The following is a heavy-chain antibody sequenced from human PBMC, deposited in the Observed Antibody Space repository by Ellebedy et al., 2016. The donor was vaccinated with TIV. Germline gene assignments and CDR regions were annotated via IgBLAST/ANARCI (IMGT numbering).Heavy chain of an antibody. CDR2: ISSSSSYI. Sequence: GESLKISXAASGFTFSSYSMNWVRQAPGKGLEWVSSISSSSSYIYYADSVKGRFTISRDNAKNSLYLQMNSLRAEDTAMYYCASGPRLRYMDVWGKGTTVTVSS. V-gene: IGHV3-21*01. CDR3: ASGPRLRYMDV. CDR1: GFTFSSYS. J-gene: IGHJ6*03. D-gene: IGHD5-12*01.